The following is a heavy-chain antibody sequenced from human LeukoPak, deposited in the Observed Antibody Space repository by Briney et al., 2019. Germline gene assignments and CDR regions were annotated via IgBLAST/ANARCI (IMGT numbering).Heavy chain of an antibody. CDR3: ARAFSSWDAFDI. CDR1: GFTFSNYA. D-gene: IGHD6-19*01. Sequence: GGSLRLSCAASGFTFSNYAMSWVRQAPGKGLEWVSAISGSGGSTYYADSVKGRFTISRDNSKNTRHLQMNSLRAEDTAVYHCARAFSSWDAFDIWGQGTMVTVSS. V-gene: IGHV3-23*01. J-gene: IGHJ3*02. CDR2: ISGSGGST.